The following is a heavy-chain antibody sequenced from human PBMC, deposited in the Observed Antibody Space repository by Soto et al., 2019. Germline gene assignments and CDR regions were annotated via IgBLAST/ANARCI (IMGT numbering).Heavy chain of an antibody. CDR2: IHSSGSI. CDR3: ARDLDGLHDDTSGPFPRPG. CDR1: GGSISSDDYY. J-gene: IGHJ1*01. D-gene: IGHD3-22*01. V-gene: IGHV4-30-4*01. Sequence: SETLSLTCTVSGGSISSDDYYWSWIRQAPGRGLEWIGYIHSSGSIYYNPSLKSRATMSIDTAGNQFSLKVSTVTVADTAVYYCARDLDGLHDDTSGPFPRPGWGQGTLVTVSS.